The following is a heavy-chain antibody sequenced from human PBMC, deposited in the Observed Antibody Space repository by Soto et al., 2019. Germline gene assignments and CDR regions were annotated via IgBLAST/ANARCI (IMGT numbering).Heavy chain of an antibody. Sequence: SVKVSCKASGDTFSSYAISWVRQAPGQGLEWMGGINPIFGTPHYAQKYQGRVTITADTFTNTAYMELTRLTSDDTAVYFCAREGRHFDYWGQGTLVTVSS. CDR2: INPIFGTP. V-gene: IGHV1-69*06. CDR3: AREGRHFDY. J-gene: IGHJ4*02. CDR1: GDTFSSYA.